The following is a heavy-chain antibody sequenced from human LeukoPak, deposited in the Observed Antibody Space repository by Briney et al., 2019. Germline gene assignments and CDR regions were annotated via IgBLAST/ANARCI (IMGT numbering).Heavy chain of an antibody. V-gene: IGHV1-8*01. D-gene: IGHD3-9*01. J-gene: IGHJ6*02. Sequence: ASVKVSCKASGYTFTSYDISWVRQATGQGLEWMGWMNPNSGNAGYAQRFQGRVTMTRNNSISTAYMELTSLRSDDTAVYYCARDERAYYDILTGYYSSYGMDVWGQGTTVTVSS. CDR1: GYTFTSYD. CDR3: ARDERAYYDILTGYYSSYGMDV. CDR2: MNPNSGNA.